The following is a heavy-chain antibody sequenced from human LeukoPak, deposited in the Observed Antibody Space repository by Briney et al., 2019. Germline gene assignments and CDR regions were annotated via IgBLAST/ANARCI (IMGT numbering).Heavy chain of an antibody. CDR2: IGSSSRSI. J-gene: IGHJ6*02. CDR3: ARDPVRGMDV. Sequence: GGSLRPSCAASGFTFSRSNMNWVRQAPGKGLEWVSYIGSSSRSIYYADSVKGRFTIPRDDAKNSPYLQMNSLRDEDTAVYYCARDPVRGMDVWGQGTTVTVSS. D-gene: IGHD3-10*01. V-gene: IGHV3-48*02. CDR1: GFTFSRSN.